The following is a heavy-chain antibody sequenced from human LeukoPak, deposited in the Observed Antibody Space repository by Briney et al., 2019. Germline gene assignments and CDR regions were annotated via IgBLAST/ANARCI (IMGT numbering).Heavy chain of an antibody. CDR1: GGSISDRSFY. CDR2: IFHSGST. CDR3: ARVATTFGGYYFDH. Sequence: SETLSLTCTVSGGSISDRSFYWGWIRQPPGQGLEWLGHIFHSGSTSYYSSFRSRVTILVATSKKQFFLEVNSVTAADTAVYYCARVATTFGGYYFDHWGLGILVTVSS. V-gene: IGHV4-39*07. J-gene: IGHJ4*02. D-gene: IGHD3-3*01.